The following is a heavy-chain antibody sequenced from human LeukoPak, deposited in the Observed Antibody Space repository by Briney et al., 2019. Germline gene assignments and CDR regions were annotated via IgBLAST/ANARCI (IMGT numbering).Heavy chain of an antibody. CDR1: GGSISSGDYY. CDR3: ARLKYDFWSGYSHYFDY. Sequence: PSETLSLTCTVSGGSISSGDYYWSWIRQPPGKGLEWIGYIYYSGSTYYNPSLKSRVTISVDTSKNQFSLKLSSVTAADTAVYYCARLKYDFWSGYSHYFDYWGQGALVTVSS. D-gene: IGHD3-3*01. V-gene: IGHV4-30-4*01. CDR2: IYYSGST. J-gene: IGHJ4*02.